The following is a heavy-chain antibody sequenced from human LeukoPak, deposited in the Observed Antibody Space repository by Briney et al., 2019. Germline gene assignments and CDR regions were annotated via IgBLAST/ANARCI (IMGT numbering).Heavy chain of an antibody. CDR3: ARDNFGNWFDP. CDR2: IYYRGST. Sequence: PSETLVHTCTVHVASISNHYCSWIRQPPAKGLEWIVYIYYRGSTNYNPSLKSRVPISVDTSKNQFSLQLSSVTAADTAVYYCARDNFGNWFDPWGQGTLVTVSS. J-gene: IGHJ5*02. D-gene: IGHD3-3*01. V-gene: IGHV4-59*11. CDR1: VASISNHY.